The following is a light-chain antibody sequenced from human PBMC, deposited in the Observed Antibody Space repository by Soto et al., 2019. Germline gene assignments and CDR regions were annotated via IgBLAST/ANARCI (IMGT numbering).Light chain of an antibody. Sequence: DIQMTQSPSSLSASVGDRVTSTCRASQSISTYLHWYQQKPGKAPKLLIYAASSLQSGVPSRFSGSGSGTDFTLTISSLQPEDFATYYCQQSYSTPLTFGGGTKVDIK. J-gene: IGKJ4*01. CDR1: QSISTY. CDR2: AAS. V-gene: IGKV1-39*01. CDR3: QQSYSTPLT.